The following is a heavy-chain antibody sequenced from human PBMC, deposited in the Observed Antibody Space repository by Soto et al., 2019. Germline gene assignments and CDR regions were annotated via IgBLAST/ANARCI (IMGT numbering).Heavy chain of an antibody. D-gene: IGHD6-6*01. J-gene: IGHJ6*02. Sequence: QVQLVQSGAEVKKPGSSVKVSCKASGGTFSSYAISWVRQAPGQGLEWMGGIIPIFGTANYAQKFQGRVTITADESTSTAYMELSSLRSEDTAVYCCALGIAAPLEYYYYGMDVWGQGTTVTVSS. CDR3: ALGIAAPLEYYYYGMDV. CDR1: GGTFSSYA. CDR2: IIPIFGTA. V-gene: IGHV1-69*12.